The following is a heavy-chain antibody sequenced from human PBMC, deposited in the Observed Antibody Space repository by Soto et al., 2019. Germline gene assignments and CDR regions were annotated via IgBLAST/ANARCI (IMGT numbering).Heavy chain of an antibody. Sequence: PGGSLRLSCAASGFTFSSHAMHWVRQAPGKVLEWVAVISYDVSNKYYADSVKGRFTISRDNSKNTLYLQMISLRIEDTAVYFCARNGVAAGTSFDYWGQGTLVTVSS. V-gene: IGHV3-30-3*01. CDR1: GFTFSSHA. CDR2: ISYDVSNK. CDR3: ARNGVAAGTSFDY. J-gene: IGHJ4*02. D-gene: IGHD6-13*01.